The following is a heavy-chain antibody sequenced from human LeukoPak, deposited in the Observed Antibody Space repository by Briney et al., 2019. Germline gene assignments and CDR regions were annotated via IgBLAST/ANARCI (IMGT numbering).Heavy chain of an antibody. D-gene: IGHD6-6*01. Sequence: RGSLRLSCAASGFSVSNTYMSWVRQAPGKGLEWVSVVYSGDSGVSTYYADSVKGRFTISRHNSKNTLYLQMSSLRAEDTAVYFCARSAARLRYYYAMDVWGQGTTVTACS. J-gene: IGHJ6*02. CDR1: GFSVSNTY. CDR2: VYSGDSGVST. V-gene: IGHV3-53*04. CDR3: ARSAARLRYYYAMDV.